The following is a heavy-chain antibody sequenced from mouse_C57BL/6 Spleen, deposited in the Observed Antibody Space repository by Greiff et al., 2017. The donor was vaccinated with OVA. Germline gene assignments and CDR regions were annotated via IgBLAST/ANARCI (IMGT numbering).Heavy chain of an antibody. CDR3: ARDCYGSSYGYFEV. CDR1: GFTFSSYA. CDR2: ISDGGSYT. D-gene: IGHD1-1*01. Sequence: EVQGVESGGGLVKPGGSLKLSCAASGFTFSSYAMSWVRQTPEKRLEWVATISDGGSYTYYPDNVKGRFTISRDNAKNNLYLQMSHLKSEDTAMCYCARDCYGSSYGYFEVWGTGTTVTVSS. J-gene: IGHJ1*03. V-gene: IGHV5-4*01.